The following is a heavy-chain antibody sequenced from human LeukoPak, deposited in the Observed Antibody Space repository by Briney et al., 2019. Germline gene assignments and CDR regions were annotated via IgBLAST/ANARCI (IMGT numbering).Heavy chain of an antibody. J-gene: IGHJ5*02. CDR1: GFTVSRNY. CDR3: ARDYYDSGGYWFDP. V-gene: IGHV3-66*01. CDR2: IYSGGST. Sequence: GGSLRLSCAASGFTVSRNYMRWVRQAPGKGLDWVSVIYSGGSTYYADSVKGRFTISSDNSKNTLYLQMNSLRAEDTAVYYCARDYYDSGGYWFDPWGQGTLVTVSS. D-gene: IGHD3-22*01.